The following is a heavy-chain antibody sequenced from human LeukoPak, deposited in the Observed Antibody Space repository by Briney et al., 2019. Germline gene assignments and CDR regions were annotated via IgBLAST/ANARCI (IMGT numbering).Heavy chain of an antibody. D-gene: IGHD6-19*01. CDR2: IYYSGST. J-gene: IGHJ6*02. V-gene: IGHV4-59*08. CDR3: ARQYSSGYYYGMDV. Sequence: SETLSLTCAVSGGSISSYYWSWIRQPPGKGLEWIGYIYYSGSTNYNPSLKSRVTISVDTSKNQFSLKLSSVTAADTAVYYCARQYSSGYYYGMDVWGQGTTVTVSS. CDR1: GGSISSYY.